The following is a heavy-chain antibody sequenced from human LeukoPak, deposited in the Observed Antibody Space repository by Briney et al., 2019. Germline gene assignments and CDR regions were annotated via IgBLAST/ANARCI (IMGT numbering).Heavy chain of an antibody. CDR3: ARAIRVVITTSYAFDI. V-gene: IGHV4-4*07. CDR2: IYTSGST. D-gene: IGHD3-22*01. J-gene: IGHJ3*02. CDR1: GGSISSYY. Sequence: PSETLSLTCTVSGGSISSYYWSWIRQPAGKGLEWIGRIYTSGSTNYNPSLKSRVTMSADTSKNQFSLKLSSVTAADTAVYYCARAIRVVITTSYAFDIWGQGTMVTVSS.